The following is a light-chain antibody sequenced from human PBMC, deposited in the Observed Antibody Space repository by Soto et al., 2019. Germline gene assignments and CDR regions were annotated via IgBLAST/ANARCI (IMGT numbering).Light chain of an antibody. CDR2: GAS. CDR3: QQYGSSLRT. V-gene: IGKV3-20*01. J-gene: IGKJ1*01. Sequence: EIVSTQSPGTLSLSPGERATLSCRASQSVSSNLAWYQQKPGQAPRLLIYGASSRATGIPDRFSGSGSGTDFTLTISRLEPEDFAVYYCQQYGSSLRTFGQGTKVDIK. CDR1: QSVSSN.